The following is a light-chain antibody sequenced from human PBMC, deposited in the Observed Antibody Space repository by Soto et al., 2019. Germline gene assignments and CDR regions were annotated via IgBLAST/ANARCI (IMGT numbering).Light chain of an antibody. CDR3: NSFTSSNTLPYV. CDR2: SND. CDR1: NSNIGGNT. J-gene: IGLJ1*01. V-gene: IGLV1-44*01. Sequence: QSVLTQPPSASGTPGQRVTISCSGSNSNIGGNTVNWYQQLPGAAPKLLMYSNDQRPSGVPDRFSGSKFGTTASLAISGLQTEDEAVYYCNSFTSSNTLPYVFGTGTKVTVL.